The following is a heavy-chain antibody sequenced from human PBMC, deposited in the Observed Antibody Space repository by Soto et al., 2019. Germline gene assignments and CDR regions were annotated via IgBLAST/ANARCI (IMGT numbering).Heavy chain of an antibody. Sequence: GSLRLSCVASGFTFSKHALAWVRQAPGKGLEWVSAISGSGASTYDSDSVKGRFVISRDNSNNTLYLQMNSLKAEDTAVYYCAKQRAVITVISAFDHWGQGTPVTVSS. CDR3: AKQRAVITVISAFDH. CDR1: GFTFSKHA. J-gene: IGHJ4*02. CDR2: ISGSGAST. V-gene: IGHV3-23*01. D-gene: IGHD2-21*01.